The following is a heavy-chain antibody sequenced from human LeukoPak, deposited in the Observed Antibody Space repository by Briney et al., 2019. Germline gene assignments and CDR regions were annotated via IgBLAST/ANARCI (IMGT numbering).Heavy chain of an antibody. CDR3: AKGLRGLRNRIMGDTFDL. CDR1: GFTFSSYG. J-gene: IGHJ3*01. CDR2: IRYDGSNK. V-gene: IGHV3-30*02. D-gene: IGHD1-14*01. Sequence: GGSLRLSCAASGFTFSSYGMHWVRQAPGKGLEWVAFIRYDGSNKYYADSVKGRFTISRDNSKNTLYLQMNSLRAEDTAVYYCAKGLRGLRNRIMGDTFDLWGQGTMVAVSS.